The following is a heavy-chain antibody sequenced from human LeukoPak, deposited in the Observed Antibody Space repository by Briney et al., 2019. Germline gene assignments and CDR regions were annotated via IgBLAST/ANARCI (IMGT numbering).Heavy chain of an antibody. Sequence: PGGSLRLSCAASGFTFSSYGMHWVRQAPGRGLEWVSAISGSGGSTYYADSVKGRFTISRDNSKNTLYLQMNSLRAEDTAVYYCAKDPRPYSSGWYGWYYFDYWGQGTLVTVSS. CDR2: ISGSGGST. J-gene: IGHJ4*02. D-gene: IGHD6-19*01. CDR1: GFTFSSYG. V-gene: IGHV3-23*01. CDR3: AKDPRPYSSGWYGWYYFDY.